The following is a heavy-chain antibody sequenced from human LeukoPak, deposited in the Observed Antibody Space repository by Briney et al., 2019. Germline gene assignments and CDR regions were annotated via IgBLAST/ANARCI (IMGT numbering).Heavy chain of an antibody. Sequence: ASVKVSCKASGYTFTSYGISWVRQAPGQGLEWMGWISAYNGNTNYAQKLQGRVTMTTDTSTSTAYMELRSLRSDDTAAYYCARVKYGSGSPYYFDYGGQGTLVTVSS. J-gene: IGHJ4*02. CDR1: GYTFTSYG. CDR3: ARVKYGSGSPYYFDY. D-gene: IGHD3-10*01. CDR2: ISAYNGNT. V-gene: IGHV1-18*01.